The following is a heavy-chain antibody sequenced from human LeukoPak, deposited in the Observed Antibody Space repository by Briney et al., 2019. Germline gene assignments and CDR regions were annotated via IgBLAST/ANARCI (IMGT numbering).Heavy chain of an antibody. CDR2: INHSGST. V-gene: IGHV4-34*01. CDR1: GGSFSGYY. J-gene: IGHJ5*02. D-gene: IGHD6-13*01. CDR3: ARSGYSSSWKPLNWFDP. Sequence: PSETLSLTCAVYGGSFSGYYWSWIRQPPGKGLEWIGEINHSGSTNYNPSLKSRVTISVDTSKNQFSLKLSSVTAADTAVYYCARSGYSSSWKPLNWFDPWGQGTLVTVSS.